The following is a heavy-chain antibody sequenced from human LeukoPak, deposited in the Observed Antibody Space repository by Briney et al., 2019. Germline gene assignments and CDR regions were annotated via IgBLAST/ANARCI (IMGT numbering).Heavy chain of an antibody. D-gene: IGHD2-2*01. Sequence: GGSLRLSCAASGFTFSNYAMSWVRQAPGKGLEWVSAIDSSGTSTYYADFVKGRFTISRHNSKNTLYLQMNSLRAEDTAVYYCAKASGPDIVVVPAPPDYWGQGTLVTVSS. CDR1: GFTFSNYA. J-gene: IGHJ4*02. CDR2: IDSSGTST. CDR3: AKASGPDIVVVPAPPDY. V-gene: IGHV3-23*05.